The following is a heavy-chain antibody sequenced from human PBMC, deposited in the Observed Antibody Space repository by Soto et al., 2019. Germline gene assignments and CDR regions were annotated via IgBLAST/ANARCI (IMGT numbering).Heavy chain of an antibody. CDR2: IYYSGST. V-gene: IGHV4-39*01. Sequence: SETLSLTCTVSGGSISSSSYYWGWIRQPPGKGLEWIGSIYYSGSTYYNPSLKSRVTISVDTSKNQFSLKLSSVTAADTAVYYCARLLTIFGVVIIEPWFDPWGQGTLVTVSS. D-gene: IGHD3-3*01. CDR3: ARLLTIFGVVIIEPWFDP. J-gene: IGHJ5*02. CDR1: GGSISSSSYY.